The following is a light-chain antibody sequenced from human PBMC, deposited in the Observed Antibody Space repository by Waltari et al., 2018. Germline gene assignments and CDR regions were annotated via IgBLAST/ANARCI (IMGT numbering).Light chain of an antibody. V-gene: IGLV1-40*01. J-gene: IGLJ3*02. CDR1: SSSIGAGYD. CDR3: QSYDSSLSGQV. Sequence: QSVLTQPPAGSGAPGQRVSTSRTGSSSSIGAGYDVHEYQQLPGTAPKLLIYGNSNRPSGVPDRFSGSKSGTSASLAITGLQAEDEADYYCQSYDSSLSGQVFGGGTKLPVL. CDR2: GNS.